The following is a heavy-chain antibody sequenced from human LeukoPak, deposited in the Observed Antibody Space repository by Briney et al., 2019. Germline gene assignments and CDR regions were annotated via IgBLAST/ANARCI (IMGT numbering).Heavy chain of an antibody. D-gene: IGHD3-10*01. CDR3: ARELGVPGWFDP. J-gene: IGHJ5*02. CDR1: GFTFSSYA. V-gene: IGHV3-23*01. Sequence: GSLRLSCAASGFTFSSYALNWVRQAPGKGLEWVSAISGRNNSTFYADAVKGRFTVSRDNSKDTLYLQMDGLRAEDTAIHYCARELGVPGWFDPWGQGTLVTVSS. CDR2: ISGRNNST.